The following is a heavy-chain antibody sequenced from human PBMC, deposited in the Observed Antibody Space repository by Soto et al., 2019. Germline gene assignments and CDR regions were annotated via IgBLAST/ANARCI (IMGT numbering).Heavy chain of an antibody. CDR1: GYTFTSYA. CDR2: INAGNGNT. Sequence: QVQLVQSGAEEKKPGASVKVSCKASGYTFTSYAMHWVRQAPGQRLEWMGWINAGNGNTKYSQKFQGRVTITRDTSASTAYMELSSLGSEDTAVYYCARAVAVPADFDYWGQGTLVTVSS. D-gene: IGHD6-19*01. V-gene: IGHV1-3*05. J-gene: IGHJ4*02. CDR3: ARAVAVPADFDY.